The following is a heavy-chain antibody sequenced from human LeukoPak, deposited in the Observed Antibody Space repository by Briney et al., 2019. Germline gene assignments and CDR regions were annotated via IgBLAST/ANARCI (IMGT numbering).Heavy chain of an antibody. CDR3: ARTGGSFYFYYYMDV. Sequence: SETLSLTCTVSGGSISSYYWSWIRQTPGKGLEWIGYIYYSGSTNFNPSLKSRVTISVDTSKSQFSLRLSSVTAADTAVYYCARTGGSFYFYYYMDVWGKGTTVTVSS. V-gene: IGHV4-59*12. D-gene: IGHD1-26*01. J-gene: IGHJ6*03. CDR1: GGSISSYY. CDR2: IYYSGST.